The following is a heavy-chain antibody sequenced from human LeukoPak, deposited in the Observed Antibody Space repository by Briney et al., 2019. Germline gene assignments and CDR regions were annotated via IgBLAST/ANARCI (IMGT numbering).Heavy chain of an antibody. Sequence: SETLSLTCAVYGGSFTAHYWSWIRQFPGKGLEWIGEIDDSGITNYNPSLKSRVTISVDTSKNQFSLKLNAMTAADTAVYYCARVGTLVRGPFDYWGQGTLVTVSS. D-gene: IGHD3-10*01. CDR1: GGSFTAHY. J-gene: IGHJ4*02. CDR3: ARVGTLVRGPFDY. V-gene: IGHV4-34*01. CDR2: IDDSGIT.